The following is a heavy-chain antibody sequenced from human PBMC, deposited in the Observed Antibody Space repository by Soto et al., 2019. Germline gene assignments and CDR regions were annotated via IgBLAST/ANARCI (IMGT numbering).Heavy chain of an antibody. CDR3: ARDNGSDY. CDR1: GFTFSSYA. J-gene: IGHJ4*02. V-gene: IGHV3-30-3*01. Sequence: GGSLRLSCAASGFTFSSYAMHWVRQAPGKGLEWVAVISYDGSNKYYADSVKGRFTISRDNSKNTLYLQMNSLRAEDTAVYYCARDNGSDYWGQGTLVTVSS. CDR2: ISYDGSNK. D-gene: IGHD2-8*01.